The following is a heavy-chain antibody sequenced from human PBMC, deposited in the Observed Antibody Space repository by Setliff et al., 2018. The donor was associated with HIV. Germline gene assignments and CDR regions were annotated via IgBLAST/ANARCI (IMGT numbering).Heavy chain of an antibody. Sequence: SETLSLTCTLSGGSFGRYYWSWIRQSAGKGLEWLGYVYFTGHTNYNPSLQSRVTISVDTSKNQFSLRLNSLTAADTAVYYCARSPEWGGGGIDYWGQGTLVTV. CDR3: ARSPEWGGGGIDY. CDR1: GGSFGRYY. J-gene: IGHJ4*02. D-gene: IGHD1-26*01. V-gene: IGHV4-4*09. CDR2: VYFTGHT.